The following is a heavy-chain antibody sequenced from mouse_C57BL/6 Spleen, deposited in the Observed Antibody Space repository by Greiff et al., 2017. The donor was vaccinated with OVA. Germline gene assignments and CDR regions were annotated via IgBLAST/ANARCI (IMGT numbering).Heavy chain of an antibody. CDR1: GYTFTSYW. V-gene: IGHV1-69*01. Sequence: QVQLQQPGAELVMPGASVKLSCKASGYTFTSYWMHWVKQRPGQGLEWIGEIDPSDSYTNYNQKFKGKSTLTVDKSSSTAYTQLSSLTSEDSAVYYCARRWDRGDWYFDVWGTGTTVTVSS. D-gene: IGHD4-1*01. CDR3: ARRWDRGDWYFDV. J-gene: IGHJ1*03. CDR2: IDPSDSYT.